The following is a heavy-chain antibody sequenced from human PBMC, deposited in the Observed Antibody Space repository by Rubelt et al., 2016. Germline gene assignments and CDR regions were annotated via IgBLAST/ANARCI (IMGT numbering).Heavy chain of an antibody. D-gene: IGHD3-3*01. J-gene: IGHJ5*02. CDR2: IWYDGSNK. Sequence: GGGVVQPGRSLRLSCAASGFTFSSYGMHWVRQAPGKGLEWVAVIWYDGSNKYYADSVKGRFTISRDNSKNKLYLQMNSLRAEETAVYYCARGIFGVVINRFDPWGQGTLVTVSS. V-gene: IGHV3-33*01. CDR1: GFTFSSYG. CDR3: ARGIFGVVINRFDP.